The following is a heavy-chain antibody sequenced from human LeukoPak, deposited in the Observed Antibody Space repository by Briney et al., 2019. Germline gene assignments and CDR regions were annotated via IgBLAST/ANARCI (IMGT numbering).Heavy chain of an antibody. Sequence: PGGSLRLSCAASGFTFSSYWMHWVRQAPGKGLVWVSRINSDGSSTSYADSVKGRFTISRDNAKNSLYLQMNSLRAEDTAVYYCAGCSGGSCYLDYWGQGTLVTVSS. CDR2: INSDGSST. CDR1: GFTFSSYW. D-gene: IGHD2-15*01. V-gene: IGHV3-74*01. CDR3: AGCSGGSCYLDY. J-gene: IGHJ4*02.